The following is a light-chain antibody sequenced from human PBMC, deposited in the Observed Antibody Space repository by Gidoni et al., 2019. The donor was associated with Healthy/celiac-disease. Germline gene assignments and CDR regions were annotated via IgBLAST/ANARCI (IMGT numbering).Light chain of an antibody. CDR3: QQYNNWPWYT. CDR1: QSVSSK. V-gene: IGKV3-15*01. Sequence: EIVMTPSPATLSVSPGESATLSCRARQSVSSKLAWYQHKPGQAPRLLIYGASIRATDIPARFSGSGSGTEFTLTISSLQSEDFAIYYCQQYNNWPWYTFGQGTKLEIK. J-gene: IGKJ2*01. CDR2: GAS.